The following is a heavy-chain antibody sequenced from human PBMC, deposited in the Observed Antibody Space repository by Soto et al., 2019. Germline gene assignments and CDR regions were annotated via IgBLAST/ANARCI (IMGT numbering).Heavy chain of an antibody. Sequence: GRSLRLSCAASGFTFSSYAMSWVRQAPGKGLEWVSAISGSGGSTYYADSVKGRFTISRDNSKNTLYLQMNSLRAEDTAVYYCAKPDSPLRFLEWPSLYPYGMDVWGQGTTVTVSS. V-gene: IGHV3-23*01. D-gene: IGHD3-3*01. CDR2: ISGSGGST. CDR3: AKPDSPLRFLEWPSLYPYGMDV. CDR1: GFTFSSYA. J-gene: IGHJ6*02.